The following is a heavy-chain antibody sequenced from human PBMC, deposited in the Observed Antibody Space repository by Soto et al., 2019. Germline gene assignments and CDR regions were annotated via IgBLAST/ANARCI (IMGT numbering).Heavy chain of an antibody. Sequence: SETLSLTCTLSGGTITNYYWSWIRQPAGKGLEWIGRIYSSGSTNYNPSLNSRVIMSVDTSQNQFSLNLSSVTAADTAKYYCAGGNFLTAATGKRDFACWGQGTMVPGSS. CDR1: GGTITNYY. J-gene: IGHJ4*02. CDR2: IYSSGST. V-gene: IGHV4-4*07. D-gene: IGHD6-13*01. CDR3: AGGNFLTAATGKRDFAC.